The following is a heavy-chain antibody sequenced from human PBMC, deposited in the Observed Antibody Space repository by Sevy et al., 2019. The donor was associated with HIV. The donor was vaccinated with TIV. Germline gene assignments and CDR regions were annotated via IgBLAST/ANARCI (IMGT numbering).Heavy chain of an antibody. J-gene: IGHJ4*01. CDR1: GFSFMPYA. D-gene: IGHD6-25*01. CDR3: AKGTVAAPVGNYFDH. V-gene: IGHV3-23*01. Sequence: GGSLRLSCAASGFSFMPYAMSWVRQAPGKGLEWVSGIGGSSGLTYYADSVKGRFTISRDNSKNTLYLQMKNLGADDTAVYDCAKGTVAAPVGNYFDHWGHGALVTVSS. CDR2: IGGSSGLT.